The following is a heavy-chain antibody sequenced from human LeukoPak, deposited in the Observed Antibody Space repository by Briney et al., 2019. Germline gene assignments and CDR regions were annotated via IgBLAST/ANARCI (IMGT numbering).Heavy chain of an antibody. CDR1: GFTLSTYW. CDR3: ARDRVVGPTIFVY. Sequence: PGGSLRLSCAASGFTLSTYWMAWVRQAPGKGPEWVANIKQDGSEMYYVDSVKGRFTISRDNAKNSLYLQMNNLRAEDTAVYYCARDRVVGPTIFVYWGRGTLVTVSS. V-gene: IGHV3-7*03. D-gene: IGHD1-26*01. CDR2: IKQDGSEM. J-gene: IGHJ4*02.